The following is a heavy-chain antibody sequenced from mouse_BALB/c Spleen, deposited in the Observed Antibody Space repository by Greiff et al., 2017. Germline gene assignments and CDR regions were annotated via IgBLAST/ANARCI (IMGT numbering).Heavy chain of an antibody. Sequence: QVQLQQSGPGLVQPSQSLSITCTVSGFSLTSYGVHWVRQSPGKGLEWLGVIWSGGSTDYNAAFIFRLSISKDNSKSQVFFKMNSLQANDTAIYYCAPLRLYYYAMDYWGQGTSVTVSS. CDR1: GFSLTSYG. V-gene: IGHV2-2*02. CDR3: APLRLYYYAMDY. J-gene: IGHJ4*01. D-gene: IGHD1-2*01. CDR2: IWSGGST.